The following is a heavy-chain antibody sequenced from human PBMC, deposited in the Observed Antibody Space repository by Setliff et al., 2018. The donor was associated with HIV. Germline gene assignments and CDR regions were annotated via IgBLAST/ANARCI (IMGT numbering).Heavy chain of an antibody. CDR3: ARGMDYYDTSGYYQYCFDY. V-gene: IGHV1-2*04. J-gene: IGHJ4*02. D-gene: IGHD3-22*01. CDR1: GYSFTDYY. CDR2: INPKSDGT. Sequence: APVKVSCKASGYSFTDYYIHWVRQAPGQGLEWMGWINPKSDGTNYAQKFQGWITMTRDTSISTAYMELSRLRSDDTAVYYCARGMDYYDTSGYYQYCFDYWGQGTLVTVSS.